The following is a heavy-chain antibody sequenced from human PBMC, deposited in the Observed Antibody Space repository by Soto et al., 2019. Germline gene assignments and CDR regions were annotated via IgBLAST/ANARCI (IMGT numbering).Heavy chain of an antibody. J-gene: IGHJ5*02. CDR2: INHSGST. V-gene: IGHV4-34*01. Sequence: SETLSLTCAVYGGSFSGYYWSWIRQPPGKGLEWIGEINHSGSTNYNPSLKSRVTISVDTSKNQFSLKLSSVTAADTAVYYCARGAISSSSTRRWFDPWGQGTLVTVSS. D-gene: IGHD6-6*01. CDR1: GGSFSGYY. CDR3: ARGAISSSSTRRWFDP.